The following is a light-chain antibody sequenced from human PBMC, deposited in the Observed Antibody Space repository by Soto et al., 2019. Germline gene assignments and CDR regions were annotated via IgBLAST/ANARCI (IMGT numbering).Light chain of an antibody. V-gene: IGKV3-11*01. CDR1: QSVHTF. CDR3: QQRFKWPLT. Sequence: EIVLTQSPGTLSLSPGGRATLSCRASQSVHTFLAWYQQKPGQSPRLLISDTSNRATGIPARFSGSGSGTDFTLSLSSLEPEDFAVYYCQQRFKWPLTFGGGTRVEIK. J-gene: IGKJ4*01. CDR2: DTS.